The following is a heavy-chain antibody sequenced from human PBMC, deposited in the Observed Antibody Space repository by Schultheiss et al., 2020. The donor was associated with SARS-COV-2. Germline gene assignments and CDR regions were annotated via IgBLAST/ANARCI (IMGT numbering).Heavy chain of an antibody. CDR2: ISGRGGATI. V-gene: IGHV3-11*04. CDR1: GFTFSNAW. CDR3: ARETLDSSWYTRRWSIRYGMDV. J-gene: IGHJ6*02. D-gene: IGHD6-13*01. Sequence: GGSLRLSCVGSGFTFSNAWMSWVRQAPGKGLEWVSIISGRGGATIYYADSVKGRFTISRDNAKNSLYLQMNSLRAEDTAVYYCARETLDSSWYTRRWSIRYGMDVWGQGTTVTVAS.